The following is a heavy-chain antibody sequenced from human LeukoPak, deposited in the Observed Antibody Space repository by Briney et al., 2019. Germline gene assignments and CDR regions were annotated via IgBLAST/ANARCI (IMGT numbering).Heavy chain of an antibody. V-gene: IGHV3-48*03. J-gene: IGHJ4*02. CDR3: ARLYCSSDSCYHFDY. CDR2: ISRGGEIT. CDR1: VLALSVYV. Sequence: GGSLRLSCEGAVLALSVYVGIWGRQAPGKGLEWLAYISRGGEITSYGDSVKGRFTNSRDNAKNSLYLQLSSLRVEDTALYYCARLYCSSDSCYHFDYWGQGTQVTVSS. D-gene: IGHD2-2*01.